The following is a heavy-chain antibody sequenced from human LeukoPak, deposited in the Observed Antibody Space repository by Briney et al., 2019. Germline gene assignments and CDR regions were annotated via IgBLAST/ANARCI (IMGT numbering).Heavy chain of an antibody. CDR3: ATATLYCSGGSCYPNYFDY. D-gene: IGHD2-15*01. CDR1: GGSISSYY. Sequence: PSETLSLTCTVSGGSISSYYWSWMRQPPGKGLEWIGYIYYSGSTKYNPSLKSRVTISGDTSKNQFSLKLSSVTAADTAVYYCATATLYCSGGSCYPNYFDYWGQGTLVTVSS. V-gene: IGHV4-59*01. J-gene: IGHJ4*02. CDR2: IYYSGST.